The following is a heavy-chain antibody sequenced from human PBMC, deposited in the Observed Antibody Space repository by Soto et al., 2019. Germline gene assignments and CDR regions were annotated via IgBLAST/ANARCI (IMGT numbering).Heavy chain of an antibody. CDR2: IVVGSGNT. J-gene: IGHJ3*02. V-gene: IGHV1-58*01. CDR1: GFTFTSTA. Sequence: SVKVSCNASGFTFTSTAVQWVRQARGQRLEWTGWIVVGSGNTNYSQKFQERVTITRDMSTSTAYMELSSLRSEDTAVYYCAAGTAMVQYAFDICGQGTMVTVSS. CDR3: AAGTAMVQYAFDI. D-gene: IGHD5-18*01.